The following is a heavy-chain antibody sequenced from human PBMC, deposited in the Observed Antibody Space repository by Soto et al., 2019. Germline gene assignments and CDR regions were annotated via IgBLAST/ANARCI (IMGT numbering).Heavy chain of an antibody. CDR3: AKDGGNNCNYTGIDY. D-gene: IGHD1-7*01. Sequence: PGGSPRLSCAASGFTFSSYAMSWVRQAPGKGLEWVSGIGGSGDSTYYADSVKDRFTISRDNTKNTLYLQMNSLRAEDTAVYYCAKDGGNNCNYTGIDYWGEAILVSVSS. V-gene: IGHV3-23*01. CDR1: GFTFSSYA. J-gene: IGHJ4*02. CDR2: IGGSGDST.